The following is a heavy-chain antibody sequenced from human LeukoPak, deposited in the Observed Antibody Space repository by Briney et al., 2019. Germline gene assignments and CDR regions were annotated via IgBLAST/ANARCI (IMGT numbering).Heavy chain of an antibody. CDR3: ASGPDDSLIFDP. D-gene: IGHD3-22*01. Sequence: SETLSLTCTFSGGSISSGGYYWSWIRQHPGKGLEWIGYIYYSGSTYYNPSLKSRVTISVDTSKNQFSLKLSSVTAADTAVYYCASGPDDSLIFDPWGQGTLVTVSS. V-gene: IGHV4-31*03. J-gene: IGHJ5*02. CDR1: GGSISSGGYY. CDR2: IYYSGST.